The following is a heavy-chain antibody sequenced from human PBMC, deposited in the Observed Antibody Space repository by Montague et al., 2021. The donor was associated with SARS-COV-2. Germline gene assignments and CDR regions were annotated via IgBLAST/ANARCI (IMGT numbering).Heavy chain of an antibody. D-gene: IGHD3-22*01. CDR2: IYSGGSST. Sequence: SLRLSCSASGLTFSSYAMSWVRQAPGKGLEWVSVIYSGGSSTYYADSVKGRFTISRDNSKNTLYLQMNSLRAEDTAVYYCAKQARITMIVGVYPDGIDYWGQGTLVTVSS. CDR1: GLTFSSYA. J-gene: IGHJ4*02. V-gene: IGHV3-23*03. CDR3: AKQARITMIVGVYPDGIDY.